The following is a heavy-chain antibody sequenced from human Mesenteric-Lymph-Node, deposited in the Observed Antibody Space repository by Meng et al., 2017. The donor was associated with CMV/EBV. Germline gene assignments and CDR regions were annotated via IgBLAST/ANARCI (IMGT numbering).Heavy chain of an antibody. CDR3: VRERGTILSVVDY. D-gene: IGHD1-1*01. V-gene: IGHV3-21*01. CDR1: ALIFSNYN. Sequence: GGSLRLSCAASALIFSNYNMNWVRQAPGKGLEWVSSISSDGVYMSYADSVQGRFTISRDNAKTSLYLQMNSLRAEDTAVYYCVRERGTILSVVDYWGQGTLVTVSS. CDR2: ISSDGVYM. J-gene: IGHJ4*02.